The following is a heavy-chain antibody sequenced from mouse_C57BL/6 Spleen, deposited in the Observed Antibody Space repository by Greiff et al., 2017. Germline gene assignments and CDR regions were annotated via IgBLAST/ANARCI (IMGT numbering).Heavy chain of an antibody. Sequence: EVKLMESGGGLVQPGGSLSLSCAASGFTFTDYYMSWVRQPPGKALEWLGFIRNKANGYTTEYSASVKGRFTISRDNSQSILYLQMNALRAEDSATYYCARLSGTRYYFDYWGQGTTLTVSS. CDR1: GFTFTDYY. CDR2: IRNKANGYTT. V-gene: IGHV7-3*01. D-gene: IGHD4-1*01. CDR3: ARLSGTRYYFDY. J-gene: IGHJ2*01.